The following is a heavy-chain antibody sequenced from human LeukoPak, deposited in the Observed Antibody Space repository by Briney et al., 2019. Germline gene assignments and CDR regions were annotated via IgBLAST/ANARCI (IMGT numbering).Heavy chain of an antibody. J-gene: IGHJ6*03. CDR1: GFTFSSYA. CDR3: AKDRAQERQYYYMDV. D-gene: IGHD1-26*01. V-gene: IGHV3-23*01. CDR2: ISGSGGST. Sequence: GGSLRLSCAASGFTFSSYAMSWVRQAPGKGLEWVSAISGSGGSTYYADSVKGRFTISRDNSKNTLYLQMNSLRAEDTAVYYCAKDRAQERQYYYMDVWGKGTTVTVSS.